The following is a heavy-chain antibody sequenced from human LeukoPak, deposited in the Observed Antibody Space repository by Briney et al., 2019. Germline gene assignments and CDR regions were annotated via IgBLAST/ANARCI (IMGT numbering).Heavy chain of an antibody. J-gene: IGHJ3*01. V-gene: IGHV1-8*01. D-gene: IGHD3-22*01. CDR1: GNTFTSYD. Sequence: ASVKVSCKASGNTFTSYDINWVRQATGQGLEWMGWMNPKSGNTGYEQKFQGRVTMTRNTSITTAYMELSSLRSEDTAVYYCARAFSSGYHSYDAFDLWGQGTTVTVSS. CDR2: MNPKSGNT. CDR3: ARAFSSGYHSYDAFDL.